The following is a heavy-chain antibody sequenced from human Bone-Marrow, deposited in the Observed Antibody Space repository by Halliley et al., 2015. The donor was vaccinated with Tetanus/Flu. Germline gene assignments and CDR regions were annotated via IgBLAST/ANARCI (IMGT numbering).Heavy chain of an antibody. CDR3: ARRYGGNFDF. J-gene: IGHJ4*02. V-gene: IGHV4-61*07. Sequence: KGLEWIGYIYYRGSTNYTPSLESRVTISADTSKNQFYLKLTSVTAADTAVYYCARRYGGNFDFWGQGTRVTVSS. D-gene: IGHD2-15*01. CDR2: IYYRGST.